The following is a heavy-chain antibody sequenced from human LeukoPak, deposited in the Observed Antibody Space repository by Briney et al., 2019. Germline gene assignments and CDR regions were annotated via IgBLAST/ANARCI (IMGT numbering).Heavy chain of an antibody. Sequence: ASVKVSCKASGFTFTSYDINWVRQATGQGLEWMGWVNPKSGNTGYAQKFQGRVTMTRDTSITTAYMELTSLRSEDTAVYYCARDLSYDFWSGYLPSLPYYYYYGMDVWGQGTTVTVSS. J-gene: IGHJ6*02. CDR1: GFTFTSYD. CDR3: ARDLSYDFWSGYLPSLPYYYYYGMDV. D-gene: IGHD3-3*01. CDR2: VNPKSGNT. V-gene: IGHV1-8*01.